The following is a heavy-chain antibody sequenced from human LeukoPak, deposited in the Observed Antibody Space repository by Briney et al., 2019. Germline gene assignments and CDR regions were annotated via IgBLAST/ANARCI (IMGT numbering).Heavy chain of an antibody. CDR2: IYYSGST. CDR3: ARVYYHSSAYYLYFFDY. Sequence: SETLSLTCTVSGDSIRNYYWTWIWQPPGKALEWIGYIYYSGSTNYSPSLKSRVTISVDTSKNQFSLKLSSVTAADTAVYYCARVYYHSSAYYLYFFDYWGQGTLVTVSS. J-gene: IGHJ4*02. V-gene: IGHV4-59*01. D-gene: IGHD3-22*01. CDR1: GDSIRNYY.